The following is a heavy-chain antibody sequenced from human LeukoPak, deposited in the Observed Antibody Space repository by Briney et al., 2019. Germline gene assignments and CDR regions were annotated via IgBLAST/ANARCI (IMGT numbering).Heavy chain of an antibody. CDR2: ISGNGHQT. CDR1: GFAFSRFS. Sequence: WGSLTLSCSASGFAFSRFSMTWVRHLPGKGLDWVATISGNGHQTYYGDSVKGRFSVSRDNYKNILYLQMDSLRADDSALYYCAKDANYYDSSGFFIPFDYWGQGTLVTVSS. D-gene: IGHD3-22*01. V-gene: IGHV3-23*01. CDR3: AKDANYYDSSGFFIPFDY. J-gene: IGHJ4*02.